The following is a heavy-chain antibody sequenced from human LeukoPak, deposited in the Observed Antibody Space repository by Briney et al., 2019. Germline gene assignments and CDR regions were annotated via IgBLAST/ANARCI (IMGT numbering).Heavy chain of an antibody. D-gene: IGHD3-10*02. CDR2: ITWNSGGI. CDR1: GFTFDDYA. J-gene: IGHJ6*04. Sequence: GGSLRLSCVASGFTFDDYAMHWVRQVPGRGLEWVSGITWNSGGIDYADSVKGRFTISRDNAKNSLYLQMNSLRAEDTAVYYCAELGITMIGGVWGKGTTVTISS. V-gene: IGHV3-9*01. CDR3: AELGITMIGGV.